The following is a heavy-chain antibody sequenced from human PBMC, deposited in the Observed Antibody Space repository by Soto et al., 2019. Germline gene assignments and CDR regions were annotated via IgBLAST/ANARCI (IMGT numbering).Heavy chain of an antibody. V-gene: IGHV3-23*01. CDR2: ISGRGGIT. J-gene: IGHJ4*02. CDR3: AKERGDNGDYVGGYYFDF. D-gene: IGHD4-17*01. CDR1: GFTFSNFA. Sequence: EVQLLESGGGLVQPGGSLRLSCAVSGFTFSNFALSWVRQAPGKGLEWVSAISGRGGITYDADSVKGRFTISSDNSKNTLYLQMNSLRAEDTAVYYCAKERGDNGDYVGGYYFDFWGQGTLVTVSS.